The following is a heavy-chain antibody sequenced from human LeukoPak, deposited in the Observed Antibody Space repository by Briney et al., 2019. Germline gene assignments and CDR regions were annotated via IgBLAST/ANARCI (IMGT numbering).Heavy chain of an antibody. CDR1: GGSISSSSYY. D-gene: IGHD6-13*01. J-gene: IGHJ4*02. CDR3: ARFGYSSSWGVDY. Sequence: SETLSLTCTVSGGSISSSSYYWGWIRQPPGKGLEWIGSIYYSGSTYYNPSLKSRVTISVDTSKNQFSLKLSSVTAADTAVYYCARFGYSSSWGVDYWGQGTLVTVSS. CDR2: IYYSGST. V-gene: IGHV4-39*07.